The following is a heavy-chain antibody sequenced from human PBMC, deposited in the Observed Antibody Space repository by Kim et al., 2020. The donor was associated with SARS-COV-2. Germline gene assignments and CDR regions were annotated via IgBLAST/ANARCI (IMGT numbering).Heavy chain of an antibody. D-gene: IGHD5-18*01. J-gene: IGHJ6*02. V-gene: IGHV3-33*08. CDR1: GFTFSSYG. CDR3: ARDREELWYPYYYYGMDV. Sequence: GGSLRLSCAASGFTFSSYGMHWVRQAPGKGLEWVAVIWYDGSNKYYADSVKGRFTISRDNSKNTLYLQMNSLRAEDTAVYYCARDREELWYPYYYYGMDVWGQGTTVTVSS. CDR2: IWYDGSNK.